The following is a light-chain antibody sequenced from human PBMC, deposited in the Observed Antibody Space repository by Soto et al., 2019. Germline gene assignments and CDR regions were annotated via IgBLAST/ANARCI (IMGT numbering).Light chain of an antibody. CDR2: EVN. J-gene: IGLJ1*01. V-gene: IGLV2-14*02. Sequence: QSALTQPASVSGSPGQSITISCTGTSSDFGNYNLVSWYQQHPGKVPKLILFEVNKRPSGVSGRFSGSKSGNTASLTISGLQAEDEADYYCCSFTSSSNYVFGTGTKLTVL. CDR1: SSDFGNYNL. CDR3: CSFTSSSNYV.